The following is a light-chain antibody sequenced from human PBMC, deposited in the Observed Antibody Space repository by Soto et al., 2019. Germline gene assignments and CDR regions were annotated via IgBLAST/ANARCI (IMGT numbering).Light chain of an antibody. Sequence: DIQMTQSPSSLSASEGDRVTITCRASQSISNYLNWYQQKPGQAPKLLIYAASSVQSGVPSRFAGRGSGTDFTLSSSELQPGDFATYSCQQSHTTPYTFGQGTRLEIK. CDR3: QQSHTTPYT. CDR1: QSISNY. J-gene: IGKJ2*01. CDR2: AAS. V-gene: IGKV1-39*01.